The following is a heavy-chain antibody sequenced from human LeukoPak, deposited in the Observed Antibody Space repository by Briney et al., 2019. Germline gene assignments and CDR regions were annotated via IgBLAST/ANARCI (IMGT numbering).Heavy chain of an antibody. CDR1: GYTFTNYD. CDR2: MNPNSGNT. V-gene: IGHV1-8*03. D-gene: IGHD6-6*01. Sequence: GASAKVSCKASGYTFTNYDINWVRQATGQGLEWMGWMNPNSGNTGYAQQFQGRVSITRNTSISTAYMELSSLRSEDTAVYYCARRLAARREGNWFDPWGQGTLVTVSS. CDR3: ARRLAARREGNWFDP. J-gene: IGHJ5*02.